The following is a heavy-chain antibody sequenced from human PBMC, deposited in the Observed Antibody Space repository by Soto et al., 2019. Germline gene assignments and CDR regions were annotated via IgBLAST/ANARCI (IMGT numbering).Heavy chain of an antibody. V-gene: IGHV3-66*01. D-gene: IGHD4-17*01. CDR1: GFTVSSNY. J-gene: IGHJ6*02. CDR2: IYSGGST. CDR3: ARDKIYGDYDYYYGMDV. Sequence: EVQLVESGGGLVQPGGSLRLSCAASGFTVSSNYMSWVRQAPGKGLEWVPVIYSGGSTYYADSVKGRFTISRDNSKNTLYLQMNSLRAEDTAVYYCARDKIYGDYDYYYGMDVWGQGTTVTVSS.